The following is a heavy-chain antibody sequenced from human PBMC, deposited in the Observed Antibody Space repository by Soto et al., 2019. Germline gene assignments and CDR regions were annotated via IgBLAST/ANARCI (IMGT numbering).Heavy chain of an antibody. CDR1: GFTFSSYG. J-gene: IGHJ6*02. CDR2: IWYDGSNK. CDR3: ARDLWVMQLWLRRTIMDYYYYGMDV. Sequence: GGSLRLSCAASGFTFSSYGMHWVRQAPGKGLEWVAVIWYDGSNKYYADSVKGRFTISRDNSKNTLYLQMNSLRAEDTAVYYCARDLWVMQLWLRRTIMDYYYYGMDVWGQGTTVTVSS. V-gene: IGHV3-33*01. D-gene: IGHD5-18*01.